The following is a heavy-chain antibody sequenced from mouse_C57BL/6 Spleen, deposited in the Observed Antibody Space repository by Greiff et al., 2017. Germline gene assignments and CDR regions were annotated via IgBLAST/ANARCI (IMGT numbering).Heavy chain of an antibody. CDR3: TRLYGSPPYYAMDY. D-gene: IGHD1-1*01. CDR1: GYTFTDYE. Sequence: VQLQQSGAELVRPGASVTLSCKASGYTFTDYEMHWVKQTPVHGLEWIGAIDPETGGTAYNQKFKGKAILTADKSSSTAYMELRSLTSEDSAVYYCTRLYGSPPYYAMDYWGQGTSVTVSS. V-gene: IGHV1-15*01. CDR2: IDPETGGT. J-gene: IGHJ4*01.